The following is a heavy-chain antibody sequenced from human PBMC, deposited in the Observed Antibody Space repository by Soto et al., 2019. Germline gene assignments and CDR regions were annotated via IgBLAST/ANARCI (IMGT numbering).Heavy chain of an antibody. D-gene: IGHD3-10*01. CDR3: AREWDPTRVPRADY. CDR1: GYTFTGYS. V-gene: IGHV1-2*02. J-gene: IGHJ4*02. CDR2: IDPKNGDT. Sequence: QVQLVQSGAEVKKPGASVKVSCKASGYTFTGYSIHWVRQAPGQGLEWMGWIDPKNGDTNTAQKFQGRVTMTRDTSITTAYMELTSLRSDDTAIYYCAREWDPTRVPRADYWGQGSLVNVSS.